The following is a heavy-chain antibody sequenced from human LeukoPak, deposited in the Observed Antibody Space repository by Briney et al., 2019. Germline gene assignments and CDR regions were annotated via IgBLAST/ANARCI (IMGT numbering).Heavy chain of an antibody. V-gene: IGHV3-21*01. CDR1: GFTFSSYS. CDR3: ARVGYYYDSSGSPGLDY. Sequence: GRSLRLSCAASGFTFSSYSMNWVRQAPGKGLEWVSSISSSSSYIYYADSVKGRFTISRDSAKNSLYLQMNSLRAEDTAVYYCARVGYYYDSSGSPGLDYWGQGTLVTVSS. CDR2: ISSSSSYI. D-gene: IGHD3-22*01. J-gene: IGHJ4*02.